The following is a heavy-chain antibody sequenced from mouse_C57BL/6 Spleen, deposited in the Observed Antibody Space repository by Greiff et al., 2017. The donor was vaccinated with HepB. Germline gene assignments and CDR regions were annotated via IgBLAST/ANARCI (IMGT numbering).Heavy chain of an antibody. D-gene: IGHD1-1*01. J-gene: IGHJ2*01. CDR2: IYPGDGDT. CDR1: GYAFSSSW. V-gene: IGHV1-82*01. CDR3: AIHYYGSSDYFDY. Sequence: VQLQQSGPELVKPGASVKISCKASGYAFSSSWMNWVKQRPGKGLEWIGRIYPGDGDTNSSGKFKGKATLTADKSSSTAYMQLSSLTSEDCAVYFGAIHYYGSSDYFDYWGQGTTLTVSP.